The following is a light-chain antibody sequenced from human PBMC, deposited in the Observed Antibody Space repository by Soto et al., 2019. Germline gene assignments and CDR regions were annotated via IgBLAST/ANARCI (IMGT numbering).Light chain of an antibody. Sequence: VLTQSPGTLSLSPGERATLSCRASQSVSNNYLAWYQQKPGQAPRLLIYGASNSATGIPDRFSGSGSGTDFTLTISRLEPEDFAVYYCQQYGSSPLTFGGGTKVDIK. CDR3: QQYGSSPLT. CDR1: QSVSNNY. V-gene: IGKV3-20*01. J-gene: IGKJ4*01. CDR2: GAS.